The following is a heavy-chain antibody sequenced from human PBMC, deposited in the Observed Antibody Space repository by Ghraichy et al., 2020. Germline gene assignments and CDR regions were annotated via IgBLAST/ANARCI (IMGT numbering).Heavy chain of an antibody. V-gene: IGHV4-34*01. CDR1: GGSFSGYY. J-gene: IGHJ3*02. CDR2: INHSGST. Sequence: SETLSLTCAVYGGSFSGYYWSWIRQPPGKGLEWIGEINHSGSTNYNPSLKSRVTIPVDTSKNQFSLKLSSVTAADTAVYYCARGPYCSSTSCYADDAFDIWGQGTMVTVSS. D-gene: IGHD2-2*01. CDR3: ARGPYCSSTSCYADDAFDI.